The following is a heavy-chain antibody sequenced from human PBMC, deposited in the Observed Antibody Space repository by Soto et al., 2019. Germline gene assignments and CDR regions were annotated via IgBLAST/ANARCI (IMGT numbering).Heavy chain of an antibody. J-gene: IGHJ4*02. CDR3: AREPRDDYMISGGFDY. V-gene: IGHV3-11*01. CDR1: GFTFSDYY. Sequence: QVQLVESGGGLVKPGGSLRLSCVASGFTFSDYYMSWFRQAPGKGLEWVSYISSGGSVIYSADSMKGRFTISRDNAKNSLYLPVNSLRAEDTAVYYCAREPRDDYMISGGFDYWGQGTLVTVSS. D-gene: IGHD4-4*01. CDR2: ISSGGSVI.